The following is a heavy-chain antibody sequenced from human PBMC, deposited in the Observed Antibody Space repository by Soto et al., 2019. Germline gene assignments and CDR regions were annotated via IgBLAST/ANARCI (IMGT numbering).Heavy chain of an antibody. CDR1: GYTFTSYG. CDR2: ISAYNGNT. J-gene: IGHJ6*03. D-gene: IGHD2-2*01. V-gene: IGHV1-18*01. Sequence: GASVKVSCKASGYTFTSYGISWVRQAPGQGLEWMGWISAYNGNTNYAQKLQGRVTMTTDTSTSTAYMELRSLRSDDTAVYYCARGGYCSSISCYAYYYYYMDVWGKGTTVTVSS. CDR3: ARGGYCSSISCYAYYYYYMDV.